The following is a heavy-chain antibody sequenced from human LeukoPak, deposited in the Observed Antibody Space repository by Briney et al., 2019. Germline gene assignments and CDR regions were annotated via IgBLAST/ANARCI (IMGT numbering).Heavy chain of an antibody. CDR1: GYSISSGYY. CDR3: ARDPGYCTNGLCDY. V-gene: IGHV4-38-2*02. CDR2: IYYSGST. J-gene: IGHJ4*02. Sequence: PSETLSLTCTVSGYSISSGYYWGWIRQPPGKGLEWIGSIYYSGSTYYNPSLKSRVTISVDTSKNQFSLRLSSVTAADTVVYYCARDPGYCTNGLCDYWGQGTLVTVSS. D-gene: IGHD2-8*01.